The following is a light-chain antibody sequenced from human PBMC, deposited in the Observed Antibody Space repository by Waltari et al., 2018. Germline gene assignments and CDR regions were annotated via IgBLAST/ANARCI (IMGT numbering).Light chain of an antibody. Sequence: QSALTQPASVSGSPGQSITISCTGTSSDVGPYNLVSWYQQHPGKAPKLMIYEGSKRPSGVSNRFSASKSSNTASLTISGLQAEDEADYYCCSYVGRTTYVVCGGGTKLTVL. CDR2: EGS. V-gene: IGLV2-23*01. J-gene: IGLJ2*01. CDR1: SSDVGPYNL. CDR3: CSYVGRTTYVV.